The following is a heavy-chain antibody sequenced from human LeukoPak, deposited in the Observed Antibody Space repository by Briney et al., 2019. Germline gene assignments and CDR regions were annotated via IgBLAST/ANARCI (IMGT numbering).Heavy chain of an antibody. D-gene: IGHD6-19*01. Sequence: KSSETLSLTCAVSGYSISSGYYWGRIRQPPGKGLEWIGSIYHSGSTYYNPSLKSRVTISVDTSKNQFSLKLSSVTAADTAVYYCAAAVAGKLDYWGQGTLVTVSS. V-gene: IGHV4-38-2*01. CDR2: IYHSGST. CDR3: AAAVAGKLDY. CDR1: GYSISSGYY. J-gene: IGHJ4*02.